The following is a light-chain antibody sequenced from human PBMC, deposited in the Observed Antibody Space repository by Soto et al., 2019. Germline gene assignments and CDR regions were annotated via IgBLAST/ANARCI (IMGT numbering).Light chain of an antibody. CDR2: GAV. J-gene: IGKJ1*01. CDR1: HGVSSN. Sequence: EIVMKQSPATLSVSPGERATLSCRASHGVSSNLAWYQQKPGHAPRLLIYGAVNRATGIPARFSGSGSGTEFTLTISSLQSEDFAVYSCHQYNNWPQGGTFGQGTKVETK. CDR3: HQYNNWPQGGT. V-gene: IGKV3-15*01.